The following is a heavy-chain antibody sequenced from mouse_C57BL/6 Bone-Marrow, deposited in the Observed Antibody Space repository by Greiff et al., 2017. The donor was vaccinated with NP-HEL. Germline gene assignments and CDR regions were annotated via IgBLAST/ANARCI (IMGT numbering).Heavy chain of an antibody. Sequence: EVMLVESGGDLVKPGGSLKLSCAASGFTFSSYGMSWVRQTPDKRLEWVATISSGGSYTYYPDSVKGRFTISRDNAKNTLYLQMGSLKSEDTAMYYCARHSGWGQGTLVTVSA. V-gene: IGHV5-6*01. CDR1: GFTFSSYG. CDR3: ARHSG. J-gene: IGHJ3*01. CDR2: ISSGGSYT.